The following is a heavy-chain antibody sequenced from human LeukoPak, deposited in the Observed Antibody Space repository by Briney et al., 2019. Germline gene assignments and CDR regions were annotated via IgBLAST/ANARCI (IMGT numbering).Heavy chain of an antibody. CDR2: IWYDGSNK. D-gene: IGHD4-17*01. Sequence: GRSLRLSCAASGFTFSSYGMHWVRQAPGKGLEWGAVIWYDGSNKYYADSVKGRFTISRDNSKNTLYLQRNSLRAEDTAVYYCARDRDGDYDYWGQGTLVTVSS. CDR1: GFTFSSYG. V-gene: IGHV3-33*01. J-gene: IGHJ4*02. CDR3: ARDRDGDYDY.